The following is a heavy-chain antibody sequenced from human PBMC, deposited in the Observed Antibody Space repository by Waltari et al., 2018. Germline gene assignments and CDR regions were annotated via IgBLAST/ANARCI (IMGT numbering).Heavy chain of an antibody. D-gene: IGHD6-6*01. Sequence: QVQLQESGPGLVKPSETLSLTCTVSGGSISSYYWSWIRQPPGKGLEWIGYIYYSGSTNSNPSLKSRVTISVDTSKNQFSLKLSSVTAADTAVYYCARGIAARPRFNWFDPWGQGTLVTVSS. J-gene: IGHJ5*02. CDR1: GGSISSYY. CDR2: IYYSGST. V-gene: IGHV4-59*01. CDR3: ARGIAARPRFNWFDP.